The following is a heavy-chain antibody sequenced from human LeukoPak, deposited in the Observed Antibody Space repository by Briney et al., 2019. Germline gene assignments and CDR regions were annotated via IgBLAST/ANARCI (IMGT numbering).Heavy chain of an antibody. CDR2: ISSRSSNK. Sequence: GGSLRLSCAASGFTFSNYYMSWIRQAPGKGLVWVSYISSRSSNKYYADSVKGRFTISGDNAKNSLYLQMSSLRAEDTATYYCAREGWDLNALDIWGQGTMVTVSP. CDR3: AREGWDLNALDI. D-gene: IGHD1-26*01. V-gene: IGHV3-11*04. J-gene: IGHJ3*02. CDR1: GFTFSNYY.